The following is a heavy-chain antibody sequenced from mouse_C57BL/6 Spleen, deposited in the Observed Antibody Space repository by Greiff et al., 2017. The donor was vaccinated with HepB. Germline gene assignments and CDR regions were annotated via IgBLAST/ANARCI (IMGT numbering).Heavy chain of an antibody. CDR1: GYTFTSYW. CDR3: ARSMVRYFDY. Sequence: QVQLQQPGAELVMPGASVKLSCKASGYTFTSYWMHWVKQRPGQGLEWIGEIDPSDSYTNYNQKFKGKSTLTVDKSSSTAYMQLRSLTSEDSAVYYCARSMVRYFDYWGQGTTLTVSS. D-gene: IGHD2-2*01. J-gene: IGHJ2*01. CDR2: IDPSDSYT. V-gene: IGHV1-69*01.